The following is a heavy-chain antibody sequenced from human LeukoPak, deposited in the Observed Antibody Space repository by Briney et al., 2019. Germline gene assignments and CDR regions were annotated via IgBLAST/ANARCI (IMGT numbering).Heavy chain of an antibody. CDR3: ATGASITMVRGVNYYYYYGMDV. V-gene: IGHV1-24*01. Sequence: ASVKVSCKVSGYTLTELSMHWVRQAPGKGLEWMGGFDPEDGETIYAQKFQGRVTMTEDTSTDTAYMELSSLRSEDTAVYHCATGASITMVRGVNYYYYYGMDVWGQGTTVTVSS. D-gene: IGHD3-10*01. CDR2: FDPEDGET. CDR1: GYTLTELS. J-gene: IGHJ6*02.